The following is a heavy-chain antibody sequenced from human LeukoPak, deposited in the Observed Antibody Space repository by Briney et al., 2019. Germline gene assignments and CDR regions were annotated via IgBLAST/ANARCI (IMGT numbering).Heavy chain of an antibody. J-gene: IGHJ4*02. Sequence: GRSLRLSCAASGXTFSNYYMSWIRQAPGKGLEWVSYISSSSSYTNYADSVKGRFTISRDNAKNSLYLQMNSLRAEDTAVYYCARDVNTVTDYWGQGTLVTVSS. V-gene: IGHV3-11*06. CDR1: GXTFSNYY. CDR3: ARDVNTVTDY. D-gene: IGHD4-17*01. CDR2: ISSSSSYT.